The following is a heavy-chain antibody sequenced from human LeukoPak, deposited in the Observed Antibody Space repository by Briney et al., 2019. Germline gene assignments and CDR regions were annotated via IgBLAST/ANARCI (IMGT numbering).Heavy chain of an antibody. CDR2: INHSGST. Sequence: PSETLSLTCAVYGGSFSGYYWSWIRQPPGKGLEWIGEINHSGSTNYNPSLKSRVTISVDTSKNQFSLKLSSVTAADTAVYYCARVYRHGAQLLTSYYMDVWGKGTTVTVSS. CDR1: GGSFSGYY. D-gene: IGHD2-2*01. V-gene: IGHV4-34*01. J-gene: IGHJ6*03. CDR3: ARVYRHGAQLLTSYYMDV.